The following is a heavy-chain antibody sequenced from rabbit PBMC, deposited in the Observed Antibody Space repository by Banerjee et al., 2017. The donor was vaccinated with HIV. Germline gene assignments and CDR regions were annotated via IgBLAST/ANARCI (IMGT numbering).Heavy chain of an antibody. CDR1: GFDFSSSYW. Sequence: QSLEESGGGLVKPGASLTLTCKASGFDFSSSYWICWVRQAPGKGLEWSACIYTGSSGSTYYASWARGRFTISKTSSTTVTLQMTSLTAADTATYFCATRDYSAVGYAYGYDLWGQGTLVTVS. CDR3: ATRDYSAVGYAYGYDL. J-gene: IGHJ3*01. CDR2: IYTGSSGST. V-gene: IGHV1S40*01. D-gene: IGHD6-1*01.